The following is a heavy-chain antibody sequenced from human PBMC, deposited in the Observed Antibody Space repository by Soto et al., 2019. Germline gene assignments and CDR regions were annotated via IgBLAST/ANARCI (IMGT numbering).Heavy chain of an antibody. CDR3: ARDLVTNYYDSSGPYSAYFDY. V-gene: IGHV4-31*03. D-gene: IGHD3-22*01. J-gene: IGHJ4*02. CDR1: GGSISSGGYY. CDR2: VYYSGST. Sequence: SETLSLTCTVSGGSISSGGYYWSWIRQHPGKGLEWIGYVYYSGSTYYNPSLKSRVTISVDTSKNQFSLKLSSVTAADTAVYYCARDLVTNYYDSSGPYSAYFDYWGQGTLVTVSS.